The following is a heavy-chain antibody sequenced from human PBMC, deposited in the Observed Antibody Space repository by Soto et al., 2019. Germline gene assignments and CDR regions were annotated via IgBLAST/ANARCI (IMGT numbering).Heavy chain of an antibody. CDR2: INPYNANT. CDR3: ARDRVAGIWGDAFGI. CDR1: CYTFTSHG. V-gene: IGHV1-18*04. Sequence: ASVEISCTTSCYTFTSHGLTWMRQPPGHGLEWMGWINPYNANTNYAQKLQGRVTMTTDTSTSTAYMDLRSLTADDTAVYYCARDRVAGIWGDAFGIWGKGTRGT. D-gene: IGHD3-16*01. J-gene: IGHJ3*02.